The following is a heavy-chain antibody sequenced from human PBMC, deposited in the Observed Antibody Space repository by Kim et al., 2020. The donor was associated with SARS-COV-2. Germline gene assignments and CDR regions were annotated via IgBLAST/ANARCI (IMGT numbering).Heavy chain of an antibody. CDR3: ARGVVGAPAAYYYGMDV. D-gene: IGHD1-26*01. CDR1: GFTFSSYS. Sequence: GGSLRLSCAASGFTFSSYSMNWVRQAPGKGLEWVSYISSSSTIYYADSVKGRFTISRDNAKNSLYLQMNSLRDEDTAVYYCARGVVGAPAAYYYGMDVWGQGTTVTVSS. V-gene: IGHV3-48*02. J-gene: IGHJ6*02. CDR2: ISSSSTI.